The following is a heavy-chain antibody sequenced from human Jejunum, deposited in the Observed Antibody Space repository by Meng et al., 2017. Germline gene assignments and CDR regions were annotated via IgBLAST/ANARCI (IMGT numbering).Heavy chain of an antibody. V-gene: IGHV4-4*02. D-gene: IGHD3-16*01. J-gene: IGHJ4*02. CDR2: IYHSGRS. CDR1: GDSISSTSW. CDR3: ARGVGDIRFGFDY. Sequence: GPLQESGPGLVKPSGTLSLTCEVSGDSISSTSWWDWLRQPPGKGLEWIGEIYHSGRSNFIPSLKSRVSISLDESKNQFSLTLNSVTAADTAVYYCARGVGDIRFGFDYWGQGILVTVSS.